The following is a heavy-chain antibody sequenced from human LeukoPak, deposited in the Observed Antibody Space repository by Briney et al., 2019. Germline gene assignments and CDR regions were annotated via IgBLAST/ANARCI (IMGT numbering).Heavy chain of an antibody. Sequence: GGSLRLSCAASGFTFSSYGMHWVRQAPGKGLEWVAFIRYDGSNKYYADSVKGRFTISRDNSKNTLYLQMNSLRAEDTAVYYCARGAPGGSHYYYYYYYMDVWGKGTTVTVSS. CDR2: IRYDGSNK. D-gene: IGHD5-12*01. CDR3: ARGAPGGSHYYYYYYYMDV. V-gene: IGHV3-30*02. CDR1: GFTFSSYG. J-gene: IGHJ6*03.